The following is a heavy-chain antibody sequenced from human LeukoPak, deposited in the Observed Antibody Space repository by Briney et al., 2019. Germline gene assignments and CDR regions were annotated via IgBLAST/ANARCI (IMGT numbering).Heavy chain of an antibody. J-gene: IGHJ3*02. D-gene: IGHD3-22*01. V-gene: IGHV3-30*18. Sequence: GRSLRLSCAASGFTFSTYGIHWVRQAPGKGLDWVAVISYDGSNKYYADSVKGRFTISRDNSKNTLYLQMNSLRAEDTAVYYCAKSTHSSGYDDSFDIWGQGTMVTVSS. CDR1: GFTFSTYG. CDR3: AKSTHSSGYDDSFDI. CDR2: ISYDGSNK.